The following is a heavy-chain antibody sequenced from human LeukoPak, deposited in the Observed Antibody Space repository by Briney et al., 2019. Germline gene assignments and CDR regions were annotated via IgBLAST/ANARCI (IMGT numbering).Heavy chain of an antibody. J-gene: IGHJ5*02. CDR3: ARRTLDCSSTSCYPVGNWFDP. V-gene: IGHV4-34*01. CDR2: INHRGST. CDR1: GGSFSGYY. Sequence: SETLSLTCTVYGGSFSGYYWSWIRQPPGKGLEWIGEINHRGSTNYNPSLKSRVTISVVTSKNQFSLKLSSVTAADTAVYYCARRTLDCSSTSCYPVGNWFDPWGQGTLVTVSS. D-gene: IGHD2-2*01.